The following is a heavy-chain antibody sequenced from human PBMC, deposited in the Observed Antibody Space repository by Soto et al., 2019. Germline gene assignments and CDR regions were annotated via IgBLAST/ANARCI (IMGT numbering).Heavy chain of an antibody. CDR1: GYSISSGYY. J-gene: IGHJ4*02. CDR2: IYHSGST. Sequence: SETLSLTCAVSGYSISSGYYWGWIRQPPGKGLEWIGSIYHSGSTYYNPSLKSRVTISVDTSKNQFSLKLSSVTAADTAVYYCARVDTAMVTRTFDYWGQGTLVPSPQ. V-gene: IGHV4-38-2*01. D-gene: IGHD5-18*01. CDR3: ARVDTAMVTRTFDY.